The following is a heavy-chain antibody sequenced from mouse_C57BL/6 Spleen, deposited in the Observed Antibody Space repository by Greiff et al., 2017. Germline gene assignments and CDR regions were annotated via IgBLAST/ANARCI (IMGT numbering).Heavy chain of an antibody. CDR3: AHCYGSSYLFYFDY. J-gene: IGHJ2*01. D-gene: IGHD1-1*01. CDR2: IDPANGNT. Sequence: EVQVVESVAELVRPGASVKLSCTASGFNIKNTYMHWVKQRPEQGLAWIGRIDPANGNTKYAPKFQGKATITADTSSNTAYLQLSSLTSEDTAIYYCAHCYGSSYLFYFDYWGQGTTLTVSS. CDR1: GFNIKNTY. V-gene: IGHV14-3*01.